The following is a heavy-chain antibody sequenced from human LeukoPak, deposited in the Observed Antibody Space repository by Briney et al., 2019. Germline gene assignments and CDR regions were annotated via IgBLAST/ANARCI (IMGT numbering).Heavy chain of an antibody. CDR2: IKQDGSEK. CDR1: GFTFSSYW. Sequence: GGSLRLSCAASGFTFSSYWMSWVRQAPGKGLEWVANIKQDGSEKYYVDSVKGRFTISRDNAKNSLYLQMNSLRAEDTAVYYCAKDLGRYCSGGSCYFFDYWGQGTLVTVSS. CDR3: AKDLGRYCSGGSCYFFDY. J-gene: IGHJ4*02. D-gene: IGHD2-15*01. V-gene: IGHV3-7*01.